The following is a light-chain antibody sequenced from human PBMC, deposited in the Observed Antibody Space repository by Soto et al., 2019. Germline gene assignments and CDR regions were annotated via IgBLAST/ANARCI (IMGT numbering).Light chain of an antibody. CDR2: DVS. Sequence: QSVLTQPASVSVSPGQSITISCTGTSSDVGDYKYVSWYQQHPGKAPKLMIYDVSNRPSGVSNRFSGSKSGNTASLTISGLQAEDEADYYCSSYTSSSTLYVFGTGTKVTVL. CDR1: SSDVGDYKY. V-gene: IGLV2-14*01. CDR3: SSYTSSSTLYV. J-gene: IGLJ1*01.